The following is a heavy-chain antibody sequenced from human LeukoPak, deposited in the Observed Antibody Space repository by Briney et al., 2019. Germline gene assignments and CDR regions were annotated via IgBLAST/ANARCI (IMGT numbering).Heavy chain of an antibody. J-gene: IGHJ6*03. Sequence: PGGSLRLSCAASGFTFDDYAMHWVRQAPGKGLEWVSGISWNSGSIGYADSVKGRFTISRDNAKNSLYLQMNSLRAEDTAVYYCARGFQQLVLRTLYYYYYMDVWGKGTTVTVSS. D-gene: IGHD6-13*01. CDR3: ARGFQQLVLRTLYYYYYMDV. CDR2: ISWNSGSI. V-gene: IGHV3-9*01. CDR1: GFTFDDYA.